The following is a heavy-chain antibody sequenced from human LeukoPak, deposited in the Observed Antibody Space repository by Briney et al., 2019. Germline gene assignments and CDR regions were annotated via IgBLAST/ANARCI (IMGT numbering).Heavy chain of an antibody. CDR2: ISYDGSNK. Sequence: GGSLRLSCAASGFTFSSYAMHWVRQAPGKGLEWVAVISYDGSNKYYADSVKGRFTISRDNSKNTLYLQMNSLRAEDTAVYYCARDVREMIVVVITSGVDYWGQGTLVTVSS. D-gene: IGHD3-22*01. V-gene: IGHV3-30-3*01. CDR1: GFTFSSYA. CDR3: ARDVREMIVVVITSGVDY. J-gene: IGHJ4*02.